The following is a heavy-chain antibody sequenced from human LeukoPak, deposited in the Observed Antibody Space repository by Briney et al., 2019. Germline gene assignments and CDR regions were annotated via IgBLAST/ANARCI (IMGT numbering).Heavy chain of an antibody. Sequence: KASETLSLTCTVSGGSISSYYWSWIRQPPGKGLEWIGYIYYSGSTNYNPSLKSRVTISVDTSKNQFSLKLSSVTAADTAVYYCARQSSYYDILTGYYNDAFDIWGQGTMVTVSS. V-gene: IGHV4-59*08. J-gene: IGHJ3*02. CDR2: IYYSGST. D-gene: IGHD3-9*01. CDR3: ARQSSYYDILTGYYNDAFDI. CDR1: GGSISSYY.